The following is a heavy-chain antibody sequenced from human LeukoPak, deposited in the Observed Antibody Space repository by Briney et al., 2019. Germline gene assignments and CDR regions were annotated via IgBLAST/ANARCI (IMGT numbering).Heavy chain of an antibody. CDR1: GYTFISYN. D-gene: IGHD3-10*01. Sequence: GASVKVSCKASGYTFISYNITWVRQAPGQGLEHMGWISAYTGDTNYVQSLQGRVTMTTDTSTSTAYMELRSLRSDDTAVYYCARTTTVRGSDYWGQGTLVTVSS. J-gene: IGHJ4*02. CDR3: ARTTTVRGSDY. CDR2: ISAYTGDT. V-gene: IGHV1-18*01.